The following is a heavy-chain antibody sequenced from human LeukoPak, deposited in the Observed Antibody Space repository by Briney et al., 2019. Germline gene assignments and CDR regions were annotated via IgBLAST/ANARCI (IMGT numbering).Heavy chain of an antibody. CDR1: NGSISNYF. J-gene: IGHJ3*02. CDR2: VHHSGSA. D-gene: IGHD3-22*01. CDR3: AGLGGYYESSIYSRLDAFDI. Sequence: SETLSLTCTVSNGSISNYFWSWVRQPPGKGLEWIGYVHHSGSANYNPPLMSRVDIPIDTSAHRLSLKLSSVTAADTALFYCAGLGGYYESSIYSRLDAFDIWGQGTMVTVSS. V-gene: IGHV4-59*01.